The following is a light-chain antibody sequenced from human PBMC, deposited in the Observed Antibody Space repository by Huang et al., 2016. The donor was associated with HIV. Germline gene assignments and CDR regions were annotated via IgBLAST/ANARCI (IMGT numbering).Light chain of an antibody. J-gene: IGKJ4*01. CDR3: QQYHSIPLS. CDR2: WAS. V-gene: IGKV4-1*01. CDR1: QSVLKSSNNKKY. Sequence: DIVMTQSPDSVAVSLGERATINCKSSQSVLKSSNNKKYLAWYQQKPGQPPKLLIYWASTRESGVPDRFSGSWSGTDFTLTISSLQAEDVAVYYCQQYHSIPLSFGGGTKVEIK.